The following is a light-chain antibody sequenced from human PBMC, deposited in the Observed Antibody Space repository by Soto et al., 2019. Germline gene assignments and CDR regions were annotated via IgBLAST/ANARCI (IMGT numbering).Light chain of an antibody. CDR3: QSHDTTNVV. Sequence: NFMLTQPHSVSESPGKTVTISCTGSSGSIASNYVQWYQQRPGSAPTTVIYEDNKRPSGVPDRFSGSVDTSSNSASLIISVLKTEDEADYYCQSHDTTNVVFGRGTQLTVL. V-gene: IGLV6-57*02. CDR2: EDN. J-gene: IGLJ3*02. CDR1: SGSIASNY.